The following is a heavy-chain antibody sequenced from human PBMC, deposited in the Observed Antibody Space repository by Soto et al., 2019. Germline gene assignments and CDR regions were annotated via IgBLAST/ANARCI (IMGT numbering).Heavy chain of an antibody. J-gene: IGHJ6*02. D-gene: IGHD3-10*01. CDR2: INSDGSST. Sequence: GGSLRLSCAASGFTFSSYWMHWVRQAPGKGLVWVSRINSDGSSTSYADSVKGRFTIPRDNAKNTLYLQMNSLRAEDTAVYYCARARDLWFGEPPYYYGMDVWGQGTTVTVSS. CDR3: ARARDLWFGEPPYYYGMDV. CDR1: GFTFSSYW. V-gene: IGHV3-74*01.